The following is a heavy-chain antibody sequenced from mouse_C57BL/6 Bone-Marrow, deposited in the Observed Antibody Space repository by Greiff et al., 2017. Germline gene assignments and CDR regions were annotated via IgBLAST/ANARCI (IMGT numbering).Heavy chain of an antibody. J-gene: IGHJ4*01. Sequence: EVMLVESGGGLVKPGGSLKLSCAASGFTFSSYAMSWVRQTPEKRLEWVATISDGGSYTYYPDNVKGRFTISRDNAKNNLYLQMSHLKSEETAMYYCARGDGYPLAMDYWGQGTSVTVSS. V-gene: IGHV5-4*03. D-gene: IGHD2-3*01. CDR2: ISDGGSYT. CDR1: GFTFSSYA. CDR3: ARGDGYPLAMDY.